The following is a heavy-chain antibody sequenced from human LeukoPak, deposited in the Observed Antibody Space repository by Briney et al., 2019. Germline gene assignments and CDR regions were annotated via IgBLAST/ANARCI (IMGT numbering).Heavy chain of an antibody. CDR3: AKEAHTEILAAAGSYPLGY. Sequence: PGGSLRLSCAASGFTFSNYGMQWVRQAPGKGLEWVAFIRYDGSIKHYADSVKGRFTISRDNSKNTLYLQMNSLRAEDTAVYYCAKEAHTEILAAAGSYPLGYWGQGTLVTVSS. V-gene: IGHV3-30*02. D-gene: IGHD6-13*01. J-gene: IGHJ4*02. CDR2: IRYDGSIK. CDR1: GFTFSNYG.